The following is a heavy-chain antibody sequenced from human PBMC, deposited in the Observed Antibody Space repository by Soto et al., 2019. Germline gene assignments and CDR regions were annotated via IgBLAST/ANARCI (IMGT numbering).Heavy chain of an antibody. V-gene: IGHV4-59*08. CDR1: GGSISSHY. Sequence: SETLSLTCTVSGGSISSHYWSWIRQPPGKGLEWIGYIYYSGSTNYNPSLKSRVTISVDTSKNQFSLKLSSVTAADTAVYYCARLSSGSFDYWGQGTLVTVSS. CDR3: ARLSSGSFDY. J-gene: IGHJ4*02. D-gene: IGHD6-19*01. CDR2: IYYSGST.